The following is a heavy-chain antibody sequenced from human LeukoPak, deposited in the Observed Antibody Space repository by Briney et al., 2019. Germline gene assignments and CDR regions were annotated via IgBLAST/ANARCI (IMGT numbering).Heavy chain of an antibody. Sequence: SETLSLTCTVSGGSISSYYWSWVRQPPGKGLEWVAYISDIGTINYNPSLKSRVTISLDTSKNQFSLKLSSVTAADTAVYYCAGHHPRNTVDFWGQGTLVTVSS. J-gene: IGHJ4*02. CDR1: GGSISSYY. V-gene: IGHV4-59*08. CDR2: ISDIGTI. D-gene: IGHD2/OR15-2a*01. CDR3: AGHHPRNTVDF.